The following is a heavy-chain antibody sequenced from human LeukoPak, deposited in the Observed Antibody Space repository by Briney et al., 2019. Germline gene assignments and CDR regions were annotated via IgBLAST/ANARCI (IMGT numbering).Heavy chain of an antibody. CDR1: GFTFSSYS. Sequence: GGSLRLSCAASGFTFSSYSMNWVRQAPGKGLEWVSSISSSSSYIYYADSVKGRFTISRDKAKNSLYLQMNSLRAEDTAVYYCAREVKYDFWSGYYGDDAFDIWGQGTMVTVSS. J-gene: IGHJ3*02. V-gene: IGHV3-21*01. D-gene: IGHD3-3*01. CDR3: AREVKYDFWSGYYGDDAFDI. CDR2: ISSSSSYI.